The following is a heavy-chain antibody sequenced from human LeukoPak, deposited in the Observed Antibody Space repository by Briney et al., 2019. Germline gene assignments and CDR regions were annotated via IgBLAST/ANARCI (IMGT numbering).Heavy chain of an antibody. Sequence: GESLKISCKGSGYSFTSYWIGWVRQMPGKGLEWMGIIYPGDSDTRYSPSFQGQVTISADKSISTAYLQWSSLKASDTAMYYCARLDILTGYYNGYNDYWGQGTPVTVSS. CDR1: GYSFTSYW. V-gene: IGHV5-51*01. D-gene: IGHD3-9*01. CDR3: ARLDILTGYYNGYNDY. J-gene: IGHJ4*02. CDR2: IYPGDSDT.